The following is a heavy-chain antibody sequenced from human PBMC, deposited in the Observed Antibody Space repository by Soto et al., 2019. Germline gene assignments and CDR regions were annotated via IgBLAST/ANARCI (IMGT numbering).Heavy chain of an antibody. CDR3: ARQDLEPKRDGMDV. CDR1: GGSISSSSYY. V-gene: IGHV4-39*01. CDR2: IYYSGST. J-gene: IGHJ6*02. Sequence: SETLSLTCTVSGGSISSSSYYWGWIRQPPGKGLEWIGSIYYSGSTYYNPSLKSRVTISVDTSKNQFSLKLSSVTAADTAVYYCARQDLEPKRDGMDVWGQGTTVTVSS. D-gene: IGHD1-1*01.